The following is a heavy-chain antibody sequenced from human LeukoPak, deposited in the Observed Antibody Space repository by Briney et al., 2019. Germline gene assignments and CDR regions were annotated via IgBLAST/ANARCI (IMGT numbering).Heavy chain of an antibody. CDR2: IYYSGST. CDR3: ARRGYYGSGPLRY. J-gene: IGHJ4*02. CDR1: GGSISSYY. Sequence: PSETLSLTCTVSGGSISSYYWSWIRQPPGKGLEWIGYIYYSGSTNYNPSLKSRVTISVDTSKNQFSLKLSSVPAPDTAVYSCARRGYYGSGPLRYWGQGTLVTVSS. V-gene: IGHV4-59*01. D-gene: IGHD3-10*01.